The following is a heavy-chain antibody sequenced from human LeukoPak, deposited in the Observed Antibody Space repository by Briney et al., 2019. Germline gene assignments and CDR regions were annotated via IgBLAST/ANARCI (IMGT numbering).Heavy chain of an antibody. CDR2: INPNSGGT. J-gene: IGHJ4*02. Sequence: GASVKVSCKASGYTFTGYYMHWVRQAPGQGLEWMGRINPNSGGTNYAQKFQGRVTMTRDTSISTAYMELSRLRSDDTAVYYCARDVGSCGGDCYPDYWGQGTLVTVSS. D-gene: IGHD2-21*02. CDR1: GYTFTGYY. CDR3: ARDVGSCGGDCYPDY. V-gene: IGHV1-2*06.